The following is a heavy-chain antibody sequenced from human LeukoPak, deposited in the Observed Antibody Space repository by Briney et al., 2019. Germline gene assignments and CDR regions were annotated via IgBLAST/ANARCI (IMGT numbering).Heavy chain of an antibody. CDR2: ISAYNGNT. V-gene: IGHV1-18*01. D-gene: IGHD3-22*01. CDR1: GYTFTSYG. CDR3: SWSGYYYGDAFDI. J-gene: IGHJ3*02. Sequence: GASVKVSFKASGYTFTSYGISWVRQAPGQGLEWMGWISAYNGNTNYAQKLQGRVTMTTDTSTSTAYMELRSLRSDDTAVYYCSWSGYYYGDAFDIWGQGTMVTVSS.